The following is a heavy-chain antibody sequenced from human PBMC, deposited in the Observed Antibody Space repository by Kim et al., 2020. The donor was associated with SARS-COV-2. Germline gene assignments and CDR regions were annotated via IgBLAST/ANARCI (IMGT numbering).Heavy chain of an antibody. CDR1: GITFTNYW. V-gene: IGHV3-7*03. CDR3: ARAIY. CDR2: INERGSVK. J-gene: IGHJ4*02. Sequence: GGFLRLSCAASGITFTNYWMSWVRQAPGKGPEWVANINERGSVKNYLDSVRGRFTISRDNTRNSVHLQMTNLRVEDTAIYYCARAIYWGQGTLVTVSA.